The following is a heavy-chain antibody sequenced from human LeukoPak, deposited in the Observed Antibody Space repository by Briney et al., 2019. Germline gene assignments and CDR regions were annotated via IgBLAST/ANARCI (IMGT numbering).Heavy chain of an antibody. CDR2: IYTSGST. J-gene: IGHJ4*02. CDR1: GGSISSYY. D-gene: IGHD3-9*01. CDR3: ASGPYDILTGARPANDY. Sequence: SETLSLTCTVSGGSISSYYWSWIRQPAGKGLEWIGRIYTSGSTNYNPSLKSRVTMSVDTSKNQFSLKLSSVTAADTAVYYCASGPYDILTGARPANDYWGQGTLVTVSS. V-gene: IGHV4-4*07.